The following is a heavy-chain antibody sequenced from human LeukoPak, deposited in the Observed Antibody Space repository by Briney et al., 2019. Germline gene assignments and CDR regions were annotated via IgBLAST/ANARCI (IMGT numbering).Heavy chain of an antibody. D-gene: IGHD6-19*01. CDR3: ARGSLAVAQPFAFDI. CDR2: IYTSGST. CDR1: GGSISSYY. J-gene: IGHJ3*02. Sequence: SETLSLTCTVSGGSISSYYWSWIRQPAGKGLEWIGRIYTSGSTNYNPSLKSRVTMSVDTSKNQFSLKLSSVTAADTAVYYCARGSLAVAQPFAFDIWVQGTMVTVSS. V-gene: IGHV4-4*07.